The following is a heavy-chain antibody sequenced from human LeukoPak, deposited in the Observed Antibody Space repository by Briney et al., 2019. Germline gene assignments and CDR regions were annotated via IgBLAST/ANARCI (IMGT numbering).Heavy chain of an antibody. J-gene: IGHJ5*02. CDR3: ARGVSLGYCSGGSCYNRSDA. D-gene: IGHD2-15*01. CDR2: IYTSGST. Sequence: SETLSLTCTVSGGSISSYYWSWIRQPAGKGLEWIGRIYTSGSTNYNPSLKSRVTMSVDTSKNQFSLELSSLTAADTAVYYCARGVSLGYCSGGSCYNRSDAWGQGTLVTVSP. CDR1: GGSISSYY. V-gene: IGHV4-4*07.